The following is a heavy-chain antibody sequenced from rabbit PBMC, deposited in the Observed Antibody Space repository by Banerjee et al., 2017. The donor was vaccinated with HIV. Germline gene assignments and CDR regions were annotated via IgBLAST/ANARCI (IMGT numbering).Heavy chain of an antibody. Sequence: QEQLVESGGGLVQPEGSLTLTCTASGFSFSRGYDMCWVRQAPGKGLEWIACIDGGSDTTWYANWAKGRFTISKTSSTAVTLQMTSLTAADTATYFCARSSNYGIPYNLWGPGTLVTVS. CDR2: IDGGSDTT. D-gene: IGHD6-1*01. J-gene: IGHJ4*01. CDR1: GFSFSRGYD. V-gene: IGHV1S45*01. CDR3: ARSSNYGIPYNL.